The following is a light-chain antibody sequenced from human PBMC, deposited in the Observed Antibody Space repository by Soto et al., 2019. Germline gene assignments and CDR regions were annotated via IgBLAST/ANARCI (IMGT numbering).Light chain of an antibody. V-gene: IGLV2-8*01. CDR2: EVS. Sequence: QSALTQPPSASGSPGQSVTVSCTGSSSDVGGYNYVSWYRQHPGKAPKVMIYEVSKRPSGVPERFSGSKSGNTASLTVSGLQAEDEADYYCSSYAGSSNYVFGTGTKLTVL. CDR3: SSYAGSSNYV. CDR1: SSDVGGYNY. J-gene: IGLJ1*01.